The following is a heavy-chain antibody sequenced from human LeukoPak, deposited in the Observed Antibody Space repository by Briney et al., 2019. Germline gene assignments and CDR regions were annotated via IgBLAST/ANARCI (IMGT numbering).Heavy chain of an antibody. CDR2: INHSGST. V-gene: IGHV4-34*01. J-gene: IGHJ4*02. Sequence: SETLSLTCAVYGGSFSGYYWSWIRQPPGKGLEWIGEINHSGSTNYNPSLKSRVTISVDTSKNQFSLKLSSVTAADTAVYYCARVDAGYSSGWYHFDYWGQGTLVTVSS. CDR1: GGSFSGYY. CDR3: ARVDAGYSSGWYHFDY. D-gene: IGHD6-19*01.